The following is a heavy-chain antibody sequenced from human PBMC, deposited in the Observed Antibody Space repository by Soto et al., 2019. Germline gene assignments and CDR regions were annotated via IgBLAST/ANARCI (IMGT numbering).Heavy chain of an antibody. J-gene: IGHJ5*02. CDR1: GGSFSGYY. D-gene: IGHD3-10*01. Sequence: QVQLQQWGAGLLKPSETLSLTCAVYGGSFSGYYWSWIRQPPGKGLELIGEINHSGSTNYNPSLKSRVTISVDTSKNQFSLKLSSVTAADTAVYYCARDRLPAMVRGVTLKGWFDPWGQGTLVTVSS. CDR2: INHSGST. CDR3: ARDRLPAMVRGVTLKGWFDP. V-gene: IGHV4-34*01.